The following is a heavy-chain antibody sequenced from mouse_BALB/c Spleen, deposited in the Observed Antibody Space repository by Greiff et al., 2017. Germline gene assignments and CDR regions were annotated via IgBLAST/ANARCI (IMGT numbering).Heavy chain of an antibody. CDR2: ISSGGST. V-gene: IGHV5-6-5*01. CDR3: ARGGYLYYYAMDY. CDR1: GFTFSSYA. J-gene: IGHJ4*01. Sequence: EVKVVESGGGLVKPGGSLKLSCAASGFTFSSYAMSWVRQTPEKRLEWVASISSGGSTYYPDSVKGRFTISRDNARNILYLQMSSLRSEDTAMYYCARGGYLYYYAMDYWGQGTSVTVSS. D-gene: IGHD2-3*01.